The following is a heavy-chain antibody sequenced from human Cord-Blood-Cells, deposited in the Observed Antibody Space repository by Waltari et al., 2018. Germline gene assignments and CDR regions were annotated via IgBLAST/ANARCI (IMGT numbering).Heavy chain of an antibody. J-gene: IGHJ3*02. CDR3: AGPRGYSGYDDAFDI. V-gene: IGHV4-39*01. CDR2: IYYSGST. CDR1: GGSISSSSYY. D-gene: IGHD5-12*01. Sequence: QLQLQESGPGLVKPSETLSLTCTVSGGSISSSSYYWGWFRQPPGKGLEWIGSIYYSGSTYYNPSLKSRVTISVDTSKNQFSLKLSSVTAADTAVYYCAGPRGYSGYDDAFDIWGQGTMVTVSS.